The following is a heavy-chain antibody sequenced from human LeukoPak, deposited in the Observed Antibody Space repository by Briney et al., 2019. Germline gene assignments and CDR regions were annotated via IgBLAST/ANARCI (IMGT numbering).Heavy chain of an antibody. CDR1: GYTFTGYY. D-gene: IGHD3-22*01. J-gene: IGHJ4*02. CDR2: INPNSGGT. V-gene: IGHV1-2*02. CDR3: ARDRGSSGYYYYFDY. Sequence: ASVKVSCKASGYTFTGYYMHWVRQAPGQGLEWMGWINPNSGGTNYAQKFQGRVTMTRDTSISTAYMELSRLRSDDTAVYYCARDRGSSGYYYYFDYWGQGTLVTVSS.